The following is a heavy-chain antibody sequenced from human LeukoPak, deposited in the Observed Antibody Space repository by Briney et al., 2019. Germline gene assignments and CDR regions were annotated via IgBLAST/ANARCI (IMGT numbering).Heavy chain of an antibody. V-gene: IGHV3-66*01. J-gene: IGHJ4*02. Sequence: PGGSLRLSCAASGFTFSSYAMSWVRQAPGKGLEWVSVIYSGGSTYYADSVKGRFTISRDNSKNTLYLQMNSLRAEDTAVYYCARDPGTTVDYWGQGTLVTVSS. CDR2: IYSGGST. CDR3: ARDPGTTVDY. CDR1: GFTFSSYA. D-gene: IGHD1-7*01.